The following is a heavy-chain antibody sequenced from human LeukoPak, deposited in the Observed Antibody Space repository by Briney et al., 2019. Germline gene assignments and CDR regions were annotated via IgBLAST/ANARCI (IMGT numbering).Heavy chain of an antibody. J-gene: IGHJ6*02. D-gene: IGHD4-17*01. CDR3: AKSGDAGYYYYGMDV. CDR1: GFTFSSYG. Sequence: GGSLRLSCAASGFTFSSYGMHWVRQAPGKGLEWVAVISYDGSNKYYADSVKGRFTISRDNSKNTLYLQMNSLRAEDTAVYYCAKSGDAGYYYYGMDVWGQGTTVTVSS. CDR2: ISYDGSNK. V-gene: IGHV3-30*18.